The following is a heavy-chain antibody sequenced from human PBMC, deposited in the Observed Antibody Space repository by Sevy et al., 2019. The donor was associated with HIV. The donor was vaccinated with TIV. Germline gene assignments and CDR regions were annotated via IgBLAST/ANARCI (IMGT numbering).Heavy chain of an antibody. CDR1: GFTFSSYS. CDR2: ISSSSSYI. CDR3: ASDLAVAGVFDY. J-gene: IGHJ4*02. D-gene: IGHD6-19*01. Sequence: GGSLRLSCAASGFTFSSYSMNWVRQAPGKGLEWVSSISSSSSYIYYADSVKGRFTISRDNAKNSLYLQMNGLRAEDTAVYYCASDLAVAGVFDYWGQGTLVTVSS. V-gene: IGHV3-21*01.